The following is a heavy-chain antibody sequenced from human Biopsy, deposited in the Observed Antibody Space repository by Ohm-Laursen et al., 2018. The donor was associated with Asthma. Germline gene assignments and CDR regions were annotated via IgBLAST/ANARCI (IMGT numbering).Heavy chain of an antibody. D-gene: IGHD5-24*01. CDR1: GGSISSGGYS. CDR2: IYHSGST. Sequence: TLSLTWAVSGGSISSGGYSWSWIRQPPGKGLEWIGYIYHSGSTYYNPSLKSRVTISVDRSKNQFSLKLSSVTAADPAVYYCARVKDGYNFDYWGQGTLVTVSS. J-gene: IGHJ4*02. V-gene: IGHV4-30-2*01. CDR3: ARVKDGYNFDY.